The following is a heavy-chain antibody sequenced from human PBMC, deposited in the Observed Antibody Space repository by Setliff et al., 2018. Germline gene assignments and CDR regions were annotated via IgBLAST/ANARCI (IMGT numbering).Heavy chain of an antibody. CDR3: ARDYLGCSGGSCYENGMDV. J-gene: IGHJ6*02. CDR2: MNPNSGNT. Sequence: ASVKVSCKASGYTFINYEINWVRQATGQGLEWMGGMNPNSGNTGYAQKFQGRVTMTRNTSISTAYMELRSLRSDDTAVYYCARDYLGCSGGSCYENGMDVWGQGTTVTVSS. D-gene: IGHD2-15*01. V-gene: IGHV1-8*02. CDR1: GYTFINYE.